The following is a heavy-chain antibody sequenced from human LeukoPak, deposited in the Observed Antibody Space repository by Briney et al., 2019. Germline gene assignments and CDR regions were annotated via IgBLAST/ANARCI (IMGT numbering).Heavy chain of an antibody. Sequence: PSETLSLTCTVSGGSISSYYWSWIRQPARKGLEWIGRIYTSGSTNYNPSLKSRVTMSVDTSKNQFSLKLSSVTAADTAVYYCASQLKDGYNNGVVYWGQGTLVTVSS. CDR1: GGSISSYY. CDR2: IYTSGST. J-gene: IGHJ4*02. CDR3: ASQLKDGYNNGVVY. D-gene: IGHD5-24*01. V-gene: IGHV4-4*07.